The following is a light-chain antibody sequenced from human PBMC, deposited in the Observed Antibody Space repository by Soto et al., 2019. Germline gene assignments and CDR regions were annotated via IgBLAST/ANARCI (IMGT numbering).Light chain of an antibody. Sequence: EIVLTQSPGTLSLSPGERATLSFRASQSVSSSYLAWYQQKPGQAPRLLIYGASTRATGIPARFSGSGSGTEFTLTIRSLQSEDFAVYYCQQYNNWPPITFGQGTRLEIK. V-gene: IGKV3-15*01. J-gene: IGKJ5*01. CDR3: QQYNNWPPIT. CDR1: QSVSSSY. CDR2: GAS.